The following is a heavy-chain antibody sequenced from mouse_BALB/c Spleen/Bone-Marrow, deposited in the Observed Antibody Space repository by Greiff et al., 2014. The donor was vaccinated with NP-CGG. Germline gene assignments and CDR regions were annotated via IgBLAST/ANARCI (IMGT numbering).Heavy chain of an antibody. CDR1: GFTFSDYY. D-gene: IGHD1-1*01. CDR3: ARYSRKSYGSNGDYFDD. Sequence: VQLQESGGGLMKPGGSLKLSCAASGFTFSDYYMYWVSQTPEKSLEWVATICHGGSYTYYQDSVKGRSTITTDNAATNTYLQTSSLKSNDTAKEYCARYSRKSYGSNGDYFDDWGAGTTLTVSS. J-gene: IGHJ2*01. CDR2: ICHGGSYT. V-gene: IGHV5-4*02.